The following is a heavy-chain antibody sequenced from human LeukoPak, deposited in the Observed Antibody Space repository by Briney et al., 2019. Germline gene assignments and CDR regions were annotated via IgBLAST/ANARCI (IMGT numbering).Heavy chain of an antibody. V-gene: IGHV3-23*01. CDR3: AKDPTSSSAYYYYGMDV. CDR1: GFTFNSYA. Sequence: GGSLRLSCAASGFTFNSYAMSWVRQAPGKGLEWVSGISGSGGSTYYADSVKGRFTISRDNSKNTLYLQMNSLRAEDTAVYYCAKDPTSSSAYYYYGMDVWGQGTTVTVSS. J-gene: IGHJ6*02. D-gene: IGHD6-6*01. CDR2: ISGSGGST.